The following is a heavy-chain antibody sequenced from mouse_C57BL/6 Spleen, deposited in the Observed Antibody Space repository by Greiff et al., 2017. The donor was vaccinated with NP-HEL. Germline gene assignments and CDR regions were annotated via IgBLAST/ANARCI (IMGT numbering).Heavy chain of an antibody. J-gene: IGHJ4*01. Sequence: EVKLQQSGPGLVKPSQSLSLTCSVTGYSITSGYYWNWIRQFPGNKLEWMGYISYDGSNNYNPSLKNRISITRDTSKNQFFLKLNSVTTEDTATYYCAREGTGTKAMDYWGQGTSVTVSS. CDR3: AREGTGTKAMDY. D-gene: IGHD4-1*01. CDR1: GYSITSGYY. CDR2: ISYDGSN. V-gene: IGHV3-6*01.